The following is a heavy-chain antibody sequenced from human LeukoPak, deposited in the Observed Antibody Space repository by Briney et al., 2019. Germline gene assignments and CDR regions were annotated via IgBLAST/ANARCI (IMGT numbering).Heavy chain of an antibody. V-gene: IGHV3-21*01. J-gene: IGHJ4*02. Sequence: GGSLRLSCAASGFTFSSYSMNWVRQAPGKGLEWVSSISSSSSYIYYADSVKGRFTISRGNAKNSLYLQMNSLRAEDTVVYYCARDRYCSSTSCYDVEVVDYWGQGTLVTVSS. CDR1: GFTFSSYS. CDR3: ARDRYCSSTSCYDVEVVDY. CDR2: ISSSSSYI. D-gene: IGHD2-2*01.